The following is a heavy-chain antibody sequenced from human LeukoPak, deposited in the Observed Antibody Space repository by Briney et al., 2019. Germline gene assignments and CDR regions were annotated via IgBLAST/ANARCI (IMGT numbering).Heavy chain of an antibody. CDR3: ARKGSNGWDDY. J-gene: IGHJ4*02. Sequence: GGSLRLSCAASGFTFSTYSMHWVRQVPGKGLEYVAAISSKGTTTHYVDSVRGRFMISRDNSKNILYLQMGSLRPDDMGVYNCARKGSNGWDDYWGQGTLVTVSS. V-gene: IGHV3-64*02. CDR1: GFTFSTYS. CDR2: ISSKGTTT. D-gene: IGHD6-19*01.